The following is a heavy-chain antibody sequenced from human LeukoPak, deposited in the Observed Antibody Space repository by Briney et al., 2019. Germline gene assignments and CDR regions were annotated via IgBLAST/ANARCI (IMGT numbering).Heavy chain of an antibody. CDR1: GGSISSYY. Sequence: SETLSLTCTVSGGSISSYYWSWIRQPAGKGLEWIGRIYTSGSTNYNPSLKSRVTMLVDTSKNQFSLKLSSVTAADTAVYYCARGSKWGECGGDCSPVGMDVWGQRTTDGVSS. J-gene: IGHJ6*02. CDR2: IYTSGST. D-gene: IGHD2-21*02. CDR3: ARGSKWGECGGDCSPVGMDV. V-gene: IGHV4-4*07.